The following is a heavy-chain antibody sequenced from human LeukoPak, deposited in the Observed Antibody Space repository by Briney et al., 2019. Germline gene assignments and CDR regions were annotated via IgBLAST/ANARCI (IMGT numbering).Heavy chain of an antibody. Sequence: ASVKVSCKASGYTFSVYYIHWVRQAPGQGLEWMGWIVPNNGDTHYAQKFQGRVTMTRDTPIRTAYMELSRLTSDDTAVYFCARDEGRGGDLGYWGQGTLVSVSS. CDR1: GYTFSVYY. J-gene: IGHJ4*02. V-gene: IGHV1-2*02. CDR2: IVPNNGDT. CDR3: ARDEGRGGDLGY. D-gene: IGHD3-10*01.